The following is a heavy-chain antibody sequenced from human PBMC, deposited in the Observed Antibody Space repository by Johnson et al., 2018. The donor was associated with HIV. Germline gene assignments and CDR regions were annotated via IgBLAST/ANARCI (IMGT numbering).Heavy chain of an antibody. J-gene: IGHJ3*02. CDR3: ARESGGYYDSSAREAFDI. V-gene: IGHV3-30-3*01. CDR1: GFTFSSYA. Sequence: QVQLVESGGGVVQPGRSLRLSCAASGFTFSSYAMHWVRQAPGKGLAWVAVISYDGSNKYYADSVKGRFTISRDNSKNTLYLQMNSLRAEDTAVYYCARESGGYYDSSAREAFDIWGQGTMVTVSS. D-gene: IGHD3-22*01. CDR2: ISYDGSNK.